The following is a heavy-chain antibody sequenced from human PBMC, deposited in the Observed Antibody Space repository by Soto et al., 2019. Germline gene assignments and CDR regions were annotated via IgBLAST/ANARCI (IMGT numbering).Heavy chain of an antibody. CDR3: ARPRYGDPPDYFDY. D-gene: IGHD4-17*01. Sequence: GESLKISCKASGYSFTNYWVAWVRQSPGKGLEWMGIIYPGASENRYNPSFQGQVTISADKSISTAYLQWSSLKASDTAMYYCARPRYGDPPDYFDYWGQGTLVTVSS. J-gene: IGHJ4*02. CDR2: IYPGASEN. CDR1: GYSFTNYW. V-gene: IGHV5-51*01.